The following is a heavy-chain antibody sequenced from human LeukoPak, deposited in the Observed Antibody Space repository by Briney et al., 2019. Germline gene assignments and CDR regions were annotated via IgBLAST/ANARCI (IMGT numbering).Heavy chain of an antibody. CDR3: ARQFYGTYYYYYGMDV. V-gene: IGHV4-34*01. CDR1: GGSFSGYY. D-gene: IGHD1-14*01. J-gene: IGHJ6*02. Sequence: SETLSLTCAVYGGSFSGYYWSWIRQPPGKGLEWIGEINHSGSTNYNPSLKSRVTISVDTSKNQFSLKLSSVTAADTAVYYCARQFYGTYYYYYGMDVWGQGTTVTVSS. CDR2: INHSGST.